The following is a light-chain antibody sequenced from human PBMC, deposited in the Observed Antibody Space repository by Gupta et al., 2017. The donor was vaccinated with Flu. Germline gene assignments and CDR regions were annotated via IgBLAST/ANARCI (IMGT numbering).Light chain of an antibody. V-gene: IGLV2-11*01. CDR2: DVN. CDR1: SDDVAGYNY. J-gene: IGLJ3*02. Sequence: QSALTQPRSVSGSPGQSVTISCTGTSDDVAGYNYVSWYQQHLAKAPTLIIYDVNKRPSGVPDRFSGSRSGNTASLTISGLQAEDDADYYCSSSAGTYSGVFGGGTKLTVL. CDR3: SSSAGTYSGV.